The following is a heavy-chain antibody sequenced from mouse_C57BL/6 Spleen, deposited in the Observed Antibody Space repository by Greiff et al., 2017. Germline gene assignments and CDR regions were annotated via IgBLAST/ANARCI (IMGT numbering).Heavy chain of an antibody. CDR1: GYTFTSYW. Sequence: QVQLQQPGAELVMPGASVKLSCKASGYTFTSYWMHWVKQRPGQGLEWIGEIDPSDSYTNYNQKFKGKSTLTVDKSSSTAYMQLSSRTSEDSAVYYCARWDYEYFDVWGTGTTVTVSS. CDR3: ARWDYEYFDV. J-gene: IGHJ1*03. V-gene: IGHV1-69*01. CDR2: IDPSDSYT. D-gene: IGHD2-4*01.